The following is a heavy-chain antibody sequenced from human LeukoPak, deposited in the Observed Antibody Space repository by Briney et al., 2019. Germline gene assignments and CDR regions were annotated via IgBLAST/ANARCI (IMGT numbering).Heavy chain of an antibody. V-gene: IGHV1-2*02. CDR1: GYTFTGYY. Sequence: ASVKVSCKASGYTFTGYYMHWVRQAPGQGLEWMGWINPNSGGTNYAQKFQGRVTMTRDTSISTAYMELSRLRSDDTAVYYCATSGYCSSTSCPPGVYYYYYYMDVWGKGTTVTVSS. D-gene: IGHD2-2*01. CDR2: INPNSGGT. CDR3: ATSGYCSSTSCPPGVYYYYYYMDV. J-gene: IGHJ6*03.